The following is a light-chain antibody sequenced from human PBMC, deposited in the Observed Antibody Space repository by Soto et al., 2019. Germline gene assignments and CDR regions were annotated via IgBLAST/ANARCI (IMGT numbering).Light chain of an antibody. V-gene: IGLV2-14*01. J-gene: IGLJ1*01. Sequence: QSALSQPASVSGSPGQTITISCTGTSTDVGGYNAVSWYQHHPGKAPKLIIYEVTHRPSGVSDRFSASKSGNTASLTISGLQAEDEADYYCNSFRVRHLYVFGTGTKATVL. CDR3: NSFRVRHLYV. CDR1: STDVGGYNA. CDR2: EVT.